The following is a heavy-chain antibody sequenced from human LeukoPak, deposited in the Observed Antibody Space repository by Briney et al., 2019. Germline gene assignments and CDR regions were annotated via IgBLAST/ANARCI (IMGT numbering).Heavy chain of an antibody. CDR2: IFYSGST. V-gene: IGHV4-39*01. J-gene: IGHJ2*01. Sequence: SETLSLTCTVSGGSISTSSYYWGWLRQPPGKGLVWFGSIFYSGSTYYNPSIKSRVTISVDTSKNQFSLNLSSVTAADTAVYYCARPATVTTSFWYFDLWGRGTLVTVSS. D-gene: IGHD4-17*01. CDR1: GGSISTSSYY. CDR3: ARPATVTTSFWYFDL.